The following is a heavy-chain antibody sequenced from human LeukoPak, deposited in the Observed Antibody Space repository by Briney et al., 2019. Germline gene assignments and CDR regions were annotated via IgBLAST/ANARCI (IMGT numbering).Heavy chain of an antibody. CDR3: AKDRYYYDSSGYYAPEAFDI. J-gene: IGHJ3*02. CDR2: ISGSGGST. CDR1: GFTFSSYA. D-gene: IGHD3-22*01. Sequence: GGSLRLSCAASGFTFSSYAMSWVRQAPGKGLEWVSAISGSGGSTYYADSVKGRFTISRDNSKNTLYLQMNSLRAEDTAVYYCAKDRYYYDSSGYYAPEAFDIWGQGTMVTVSS. V-gene: IGHV3-23*01.